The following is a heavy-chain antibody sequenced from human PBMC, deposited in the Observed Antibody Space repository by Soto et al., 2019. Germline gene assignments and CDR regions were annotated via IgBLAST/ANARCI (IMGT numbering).Heavy chain of an antibody. V-gene: IGHV3-30*18. CDR3: PKLSSSSSTQYAFDI. CDR1: GFTFSSDG. J-gene: IGHJ3*02. CDR2: RSYDGSNT. D-gene: IGHD2-2*01. Sequence: GGSLRLSCAASGFTFSSDGMHWVRHTQGRGLEWVAVRSYDGSNTYYTDSVKGRFTISRDDSKNTLYLQMNSLRPEDTAIYYCPKLSSSSSTQYAFDIWGQGTMVTVSS.